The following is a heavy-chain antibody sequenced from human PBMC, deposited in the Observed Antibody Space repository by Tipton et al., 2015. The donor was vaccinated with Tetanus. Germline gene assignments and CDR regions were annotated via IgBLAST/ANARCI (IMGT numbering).Heavy chain of an antibody. V-gene: IGHV4-39*01. D-gene: IGHD1-26*01. CDR2: INSGGTT. J-gene: IGHJ2*01. Sequence: LRLSCTVSGGSVSSSGYFWGWIRQSPGKGLEWIGSINSGGTTYHNPSLKSRLAIPVDTSRNQFSLRLTSVTAADSAVYYCGRHGGSYIAYWCFDLWGRGSLVTVSS. CDR3: GRHGGSYIAYWCFDL. CDR1: GGSVSSSGYF.